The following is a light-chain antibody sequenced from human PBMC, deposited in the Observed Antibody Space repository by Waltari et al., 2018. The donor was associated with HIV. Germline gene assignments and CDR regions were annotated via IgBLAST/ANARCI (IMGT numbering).Light chain of an antibody. Sequence: QSVMTQPPSASGNPGQRVTIACSGTSSNIGSRSVNWYQHFPGTAPKRLIFTHDQRPSGVPDRFSASKSGTSASLSISGLHSGDEGVYYCSAWDVSLNGVVFGGGTKLTVL. V-gene: IGLV1-44*01. CDR1: SSNIGSRS. CDR3: SAWDVSLNGVV. J-gene: IGLJ2*01. CDR2: THD.